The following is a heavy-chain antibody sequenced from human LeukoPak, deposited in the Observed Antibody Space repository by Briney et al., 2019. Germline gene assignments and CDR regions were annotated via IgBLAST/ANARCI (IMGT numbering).Heavy chain of an antibody. Sequence: GASVKVSCKTSGYTFTNYYIRWVRQAPGQGLEWMGIINPGDGTTSYAQKFQGRVTMTRDTSTSTVYMELSSLRSDDTDTAVYYCARHDLPGRSPFDYWGQGTLVTVSS. CDR2: INPGDGTT. D-gene: IGHD2-15*01. J-gene: IGHJ4*02. CDR1: GYTFTNYY. CDR3: ARHDLPGRSPFDY. V-gene: IGHV1-46*01.